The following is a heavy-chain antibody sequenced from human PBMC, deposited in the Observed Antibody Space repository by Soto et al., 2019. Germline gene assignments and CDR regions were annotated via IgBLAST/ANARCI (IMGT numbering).Heavy chain of an antibody. Sequence: GGSLRLSCAASGFTFSSYSMNWVRQAPGKGLEWVSSISSSSSYIYYADSVKGRFTISRDNAKNSLYLQMNSLRAEDTAVYYCARFGIELAHYGMDVWGQGTTVTVSS. J-gene: IGHJ6*02. CDR1: GFTFSSYS. V-gene: IGHV3-21*01. CDR3: ARFGIELAHYGMDV. D-gene: IGHD3-10*01. CDR2: ISSSSSYI.